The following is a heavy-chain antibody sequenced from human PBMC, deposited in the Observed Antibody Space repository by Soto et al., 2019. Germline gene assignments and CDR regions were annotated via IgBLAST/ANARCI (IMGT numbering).Heavy chain of an antibody. D-gene: IGHD1-7*01. V-gene: IGHV4-30-4*01. J-gene: IGHJ4*02. Sequence: QVQLQESGPGLVKPSQHLSLTCTVSGGSISSGDYYWSWIRQPPGKGLEWIGYIYYSGSTYYNPSLKCRVTISVDTSQNQFALKLSSVPAADTAEYYWAREGITGTTNAYWGQGTLVTVSS. CDR2: IYYSGST. CDR3: AREGITGTTNAY. CDR1: GGSISSGDYY.